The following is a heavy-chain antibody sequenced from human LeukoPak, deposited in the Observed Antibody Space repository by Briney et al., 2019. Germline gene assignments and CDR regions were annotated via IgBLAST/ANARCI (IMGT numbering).Heavy chain of an antibody. V-gene: IGHV3-15*01. CDR1: GFTFCNAW. Sequence: GGTLRLSCAASGFTFCNAWMSWVRQAPGKGLEWVGRFKSKTDGGTTDYAAPVKSRFTISRDDSKNTLYLQMNSLKTEDTAVYYCTTGTVVTPPFDYWGQGTLVTVSS. CDR3: TTGTVVTPPFDY. CDR2: FKSKTDGGTT. J-gene: IGHJ4*02. D-gene: IGHD4-23*01.